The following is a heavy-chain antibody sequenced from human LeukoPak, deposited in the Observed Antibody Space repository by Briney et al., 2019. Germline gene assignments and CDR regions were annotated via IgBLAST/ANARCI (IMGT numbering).Heavy chain of an antibody. Sequence: SETLSLTCGVYGGSFSGYYWSWIRQPPGKGLEWIGEINHSGSTNYNPSLKSRVTISVDTSKNQFSLKLSSVTAADTAVYYCARGPGSSSWYTYAAGGWFDPWGQGTLVTVSS. CDR3: ARGPGSSSWYTYAAGGWFDP. CDR1: GGSFSGYY. D-gene: IGHD6-13*01. V-gene: IGHV4-34*01. J-gene: IGHJ5*02. CDR2: INHSGST.